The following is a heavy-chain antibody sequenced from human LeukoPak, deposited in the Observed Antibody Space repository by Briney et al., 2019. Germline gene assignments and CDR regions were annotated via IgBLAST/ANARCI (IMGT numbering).Heavy chain of an antibody. D-gene: IGHD1-26*01. CDR3: ARGGNSGSYLAYYYYYMDV. V-gene: IGHV3-11*01. Sequence: GGSLRLSCDASGFIFSDYYMSWARQAPGKGLEWISYISNPSSTKYYADSVKGRFTISRDNAKNSLYLQMNSLRAEDTAVYYCARGGNSGSYLAYYYYYMDVWGKGTTVTISS. CDR1: GFIFSDYY. J-gene: IGHJ6*03. CDR2: ISNPSSTK.